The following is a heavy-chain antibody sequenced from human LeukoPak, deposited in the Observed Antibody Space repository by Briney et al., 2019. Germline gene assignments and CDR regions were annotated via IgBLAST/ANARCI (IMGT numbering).Heavy chain of an antibody. V-gene: IGHV3-7*03. CDR2: IKQDGSEK. J-gene: IGHJ5*02. CDR1: GFTFSSYW. CDR3: ARGRPGLGPEYRFDP. Sequence: GGSLRLSCAASGFTFSSYWMSWVRQAPGKGLEWVANIKQDGSEKYYVDSVKGRFTISRDNAKNSLYLQMNSLRAEDTAVYYCARGRPGLGPEYRFDPRGQGTLVTVSS. D-gene: IGHD1-14*01.